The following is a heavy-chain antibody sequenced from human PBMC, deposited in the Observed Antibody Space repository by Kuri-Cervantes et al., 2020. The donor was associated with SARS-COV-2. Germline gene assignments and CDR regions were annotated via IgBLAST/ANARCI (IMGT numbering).Heavy chain of an antibody. D-gene: IGHD3-22*01. J-gene: IGHJ4*02. Sequence: YMSWIRQPPGKGLEWIGYIYYSGSTYYNPSLKSRVTISVDTSKNQFSLQLSSVTAADTAVYYCASAHNYYDSSGHGFDYWGQGTLVTVSS. CDR2: IYYSGST. CDR3: ASAHNYYDSSGHGFDY. V-gene: IGHV4-30-4*08. CDR1: Y.